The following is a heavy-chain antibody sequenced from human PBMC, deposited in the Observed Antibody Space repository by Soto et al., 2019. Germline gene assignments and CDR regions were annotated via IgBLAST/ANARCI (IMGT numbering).Heavy chain of an antibody. CDR3: ARAGAVAGRDYYYYGMDV. V-gene: IGHV3-74*01. J-gene: IGHJ6*02. CDR2: INSDGSIT. D-gene: IGHD6-19*01. CDR1: GLIFSNYK. Sequence: GGSLRLSCAASGLIFSNYKMHWVRQAPGKGLVWVSRINSDGSITDYADSVKGRFTISRDNAKNTLYLQMNSLRAEDAAVYYCARAGAVAGRDYYYYGMDVWGQGTTVTVSS.